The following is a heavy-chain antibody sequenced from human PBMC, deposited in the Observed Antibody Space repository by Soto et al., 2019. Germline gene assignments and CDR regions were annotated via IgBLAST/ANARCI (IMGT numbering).Heavy chain of an antibody. CDR3: ARSIGWYAVDS. V-gene: IGHV4-34*01. CDR2: INHSGST. CDR1: GGSFSGYY. D-gene: IGHD6-19*01. Sequence: PSETLSLTCAVYGGSFSGYYWTWIRQPPGTGLEWIGEINHSGSTNYNPSLKSRVTILLDKSKNQFSLSLSFVTAADTATYYCARSIGWYAVDSWGQGILVTVSS. J-gene: IGHJ4*02.